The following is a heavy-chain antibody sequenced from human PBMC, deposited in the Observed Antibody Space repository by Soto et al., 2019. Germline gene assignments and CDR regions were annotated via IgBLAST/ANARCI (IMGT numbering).Heavy chain of an antibody. Sequence: PVEVSCKASGGTYSSYAIRWVRQAPGQGLEWMGGISPIFGTANYAQKFQGRVTITADRTPHTTYLELSSLRSEHTAVYYCANCGYSYGFDSFGIWGRGTM. CDR2: ISPIFGTA. D-gene: IGHD5-18*01. V-gene: IGHV1-69*06. J-gene: IGHJ3*02. CDR1: GGTYSSYA. CDR3: ANCGYSYGFDSFGI.